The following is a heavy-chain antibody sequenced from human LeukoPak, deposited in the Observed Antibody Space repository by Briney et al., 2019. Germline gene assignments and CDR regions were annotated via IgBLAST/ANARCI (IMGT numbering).Heavy chain of an antibody. D-gene: IGHD1-26*01. CDR2: ISAYNNNT. CDR3: ARSIGPPYGMDV. CDR1: GYTFTSYG. J-gene: IGHJ6*02. Sequence: ASVKVSCKASGYTFTSYGISWVRQAPGQGLEWMGWISAYNNNTNYAQKLQGRVTMTTDTSTSTAYMDLRSLRSDDTAVYYCARSIGPPYGMDVWGQGTTVTVSS. V-gene: IGHV1-18*01.